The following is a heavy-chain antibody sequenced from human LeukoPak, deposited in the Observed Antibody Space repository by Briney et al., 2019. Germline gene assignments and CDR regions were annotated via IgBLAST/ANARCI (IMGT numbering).Heavy chain of an antibody. V-gene: IGHV3-43*02. CDR2: ITADGSLT. Sequence: PGGSLRLSCAASGFTFDDYAMHWVRQAPGKGLEWVSLITADGSLTYYTDSVKGRFTLSRDNGKNSLYLQMNTLRTEDTAFYYCARDMENYSNYFDYWGQGTLVTVSS. CDR3: ARDMENYSNYFDY. CDR1: GFTFDDYA. J-gene: IGHJ4*02. D-gene: IGHD4-11*01.